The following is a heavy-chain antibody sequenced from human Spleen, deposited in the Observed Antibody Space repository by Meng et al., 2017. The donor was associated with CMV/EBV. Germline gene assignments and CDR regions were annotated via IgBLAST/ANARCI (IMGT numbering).Heavy chain of an antibody. V-gene: IGHV3-48*03. CDR2: ISDTGSSI. Sequence: GGSLRLSCAASGFTFSSYAMHWVRQAPGKGLEWVSFISDTGSSIYYANSVKGRFTVSRDNAKNSLYLQMNTLRAEDMGVYYCARDTRPLDYWGRGTLVTVSS. J-gene: IGHJ4*02. CDR1: GFTFSSYA. CDR3: ARDTRPLDY.